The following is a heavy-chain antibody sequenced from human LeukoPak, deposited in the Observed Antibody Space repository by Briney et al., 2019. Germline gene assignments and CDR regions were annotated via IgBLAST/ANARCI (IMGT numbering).Heavy chain of an antibody. V-gene: IGHV4-39*01. J-gene: IGHJ3*02. CDR2: IFYSGST. Sequence: PSETLSLTCTVSGDSISSSSYYWGWIRQPPGKGLEWIGNIFYSGSTYYNPSLKSRVTISVDTSKNQFSLNLSSVTAADTAVYYCTRVFISDDSPDAFDMWGQGTLVTVSS. CDR1: GDSISSSSYY. D-gene: IGHD2-21*02. CDR3: TRVFISDDSPDAFDM.